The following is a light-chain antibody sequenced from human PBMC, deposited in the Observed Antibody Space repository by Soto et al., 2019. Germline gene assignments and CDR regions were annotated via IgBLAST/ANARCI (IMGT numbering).Light chain of an antibody. CDR2: RND. CDR1: SSNIGTTS. J-gene: IGLJ3*02. V-gene: IGLV1-47*01. CDR3: AAWDDSLSAWV. Sequence: QPVLTQPPSASGTPGQRVTISCSGSSSNIGTTSVYWFQQLPGTAPTLLIHRNDQRPSGVPDRFSASKSGTSASLAISGLRSEDDADYYCAAWDDSLSAWVFGGGTKVTVL.